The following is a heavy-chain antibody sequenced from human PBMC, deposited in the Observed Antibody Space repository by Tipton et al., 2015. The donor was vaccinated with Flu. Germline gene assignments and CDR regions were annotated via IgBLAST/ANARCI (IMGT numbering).Heavy chain of an antibody. Sequence: LRLSCTVSGGSISSSSYYWGWIRQPPGKGLEWIGSIYYSGSTYYNPSLKSRVTISVDTSKNQFSLKLSSVTAADTAVYYCARRPLLWKPAANWFDPWGQGTLVTVSS. V-gene: IGHV4-39*01. J-gene: IGHJ5*02. CDR1: GGSISSSSYY. CDR2: IYYSGST. CDR3: ARRPLLWKPAANWFDP. D-gene: IGHD2-2*01.